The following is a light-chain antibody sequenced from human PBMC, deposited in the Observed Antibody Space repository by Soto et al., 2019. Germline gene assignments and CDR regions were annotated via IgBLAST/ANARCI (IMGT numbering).Light chain of an antibody. V-gene: IGKV1-39*01. CDR3: EQTYSTPVT. CDR1: QNIYNY. J-gene: IGKJ5*01. Sequence: DIQMTQSPSSLSASVGDRVTVTCRTSQNIYNYLNWYQQKPGKAPKLLIYAASSVQSGVPLRFSGNGSGTDFTLTISSLQPEDFATYYCEQTYSTPVTFGQGTLLEVK. CDR2: AAS.